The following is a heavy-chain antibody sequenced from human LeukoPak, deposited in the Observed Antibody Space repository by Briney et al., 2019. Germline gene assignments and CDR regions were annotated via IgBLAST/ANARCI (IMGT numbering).Heavy chain of an antibody. J-gene: IGHJ4*02. CDR1: GFTFRSYA. CDR3: AKGTYSSSPRDY. CDR2: ISGTGGST. Sequence: GGSLRLSCAASGFTFRSYAMSWVRQAPGKGLEWVSAISGTGGSTYYAGSVKGRFTISRDNSKNTLSLQMNSLRDDDTAIYYCAKGTYSSSPRDYWGQGTLVTVSS. D-gene: IGHD6-6*01. V-gene: IGHV3-23*01.